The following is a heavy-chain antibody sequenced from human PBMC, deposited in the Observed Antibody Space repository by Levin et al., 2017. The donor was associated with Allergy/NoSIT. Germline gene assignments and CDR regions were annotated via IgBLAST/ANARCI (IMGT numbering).Heavy chain of an antibody. V-gene: IGHV3-23*01. CDR1: GFTFSSYA. D-gene: IGHD3-3*01. CDR2: ISGSGGST. Sequence: GESLKISCAASGFTFSSYAMSWVRQAPGKGLEWVSAISGSGGSTYYADSVKGRFTISRDNSKNTLYLQMNSLRAEDTAVYYCAKDRRYDFWSGSAPFDYWGQGTLVTVSS. J-gene: IGHJ4*02. CDR3: AKDRRYDFWSGSAPFDY.